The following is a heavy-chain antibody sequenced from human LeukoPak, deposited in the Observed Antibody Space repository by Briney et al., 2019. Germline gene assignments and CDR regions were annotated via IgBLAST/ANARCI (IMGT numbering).Heavy chain of an antibody. J-gene: IGHJ4*02. V-gene: IGHV3-48*01. D-gene: IGHD6-6*01. Sequence: QPGGSPRLSCAASGFTFSSYSMNWVRQAPGKGLEWVSYISSSSSTIYYADSVKGRFTISRDNAKNSLYLQMNSLRAEDTAVYYCASLICSSSSAFDYWGQGTLVTVSS. CDR1: GFTFSSYS. CDR2: ISSSSSTI. CDR3: ASLICSSSSAFDY.